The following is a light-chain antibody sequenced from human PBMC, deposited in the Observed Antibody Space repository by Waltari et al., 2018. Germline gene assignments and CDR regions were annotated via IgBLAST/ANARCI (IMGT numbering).Light chain of an antibody. Sequence: DIVMTQSPDSLAVSLGERGPIHCPSSPSVLSSSNIRNNLAWYHQKPGHPPKLLIYRASTRETGVPYRFSGSGSGTDFTLTISSLQTEDVAVYYCQQYDTTPPTFGPGTRVDI. CDR2: RAS. CDR3: QQYDTTPPT. V-gene: IGKV4-1*01. CDR1: PSVLSSSNIRNN. J-gene: IGKJ3*01.